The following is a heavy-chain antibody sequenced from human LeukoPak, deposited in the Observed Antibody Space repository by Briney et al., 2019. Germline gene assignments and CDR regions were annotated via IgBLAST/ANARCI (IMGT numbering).Heavy chain of an antibody. Sequence: KSGGSLRLSCAASGFTFSDYYMSWIRQAPGKGLEWVSYIISSGSNIYYADSVKGRFTISRDNAKNSLYLQMNSLRAEDTAVYYCARETRGPTFDYWGQGTLVTVSS. J-gene: IGHJ4*02. CDR3: ARETRGPTFDY. V-gene: IGHV3-11*04. CDR2: IISSGSNI. CDR1: GFTFSDYY.